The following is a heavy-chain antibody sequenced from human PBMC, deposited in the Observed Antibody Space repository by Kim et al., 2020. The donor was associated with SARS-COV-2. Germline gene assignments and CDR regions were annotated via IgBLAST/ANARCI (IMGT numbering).Heavy chain of an antibody. J-gene: IGHJ4*02. V-gene: IGHV1-69*13. D-gene: IGHD2-15*01. CDR1: GGTFSSYA. CDR2: IIPIFGTA. Sequence: SVKVSCKASGGTFSSYAISWVRQAPGQGLEWMGGIIPIFGTANYAQKFQGRVTITADESTSTAYMELSSLRSEDTAVYYCARDRDPLVAPGSGFDYWGQGTLVTVSS. CDR3: ARDRDPLVAPGSGFDY.